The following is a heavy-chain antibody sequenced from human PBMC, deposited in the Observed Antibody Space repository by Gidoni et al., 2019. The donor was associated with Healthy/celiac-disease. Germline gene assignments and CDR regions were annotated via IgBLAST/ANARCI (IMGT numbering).Heavy chain of an antibody. V-gene: IGHV4-4*02. J-gene: IGHJ4*02. D-gene: IGHD3-10*01. CDR1: GGAISSSNW. Sequence: QVQLQESGPGLVKPSGTLSLTCAVSGGAISSSNWWSWVRQPPGKGLEWIGEIYHSGSTNYNPSLKSPVTISVDKSKNPFSLKLSSVTAADTAVYYCARGGDHYYGSGSHIDYWGQGTLVTVSS. CDR3: ARGGDHYYGSGSHIDY. CDR2: IYHSGST.